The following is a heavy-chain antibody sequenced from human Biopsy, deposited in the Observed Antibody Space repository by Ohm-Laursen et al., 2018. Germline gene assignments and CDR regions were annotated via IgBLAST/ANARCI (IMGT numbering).Heavy chain of an antibody. D-gene: IGHD3-22*01. J-gene: IGHJ3*01. V-gene: IGHV1-24*01. Sequence: SVKVSCKVSGYTLTDLSMHWVRQAPGKGLEWMGMSDPEDGQTIYAQNFQGRLTMTDDTSTDTAYMELSSLRSDDTAVYFCATDMGGREIPNYYAFDLWGQGTKVTVSS. CDR1: GYTLTDLS. CDR3: ATDMGGREIPNYYAFDL. CDR2: SDPEDGQT.